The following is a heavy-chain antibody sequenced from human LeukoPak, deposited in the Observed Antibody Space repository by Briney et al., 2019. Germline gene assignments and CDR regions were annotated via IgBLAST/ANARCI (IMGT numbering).Heavy chain of an antibody. CDR2: INHSGST. D-gene: IGHD2-21*02. CDR3: ARLIPSVVVTASGWFDP. J-gene: IGHJ5*02. Sequence: SETLSLTCAVYGGSFSGYYWSWIRQPPGKGLEWIGEINHSGSTNYNPSLKSRVTISVDTSKNQFSLKLSSVAAADTAVYYCARLIPSVVVTASGWFDPWGQGTLVTVSS. CDR1: GGSFSGYY. V-gene: IGHV4-34*01.